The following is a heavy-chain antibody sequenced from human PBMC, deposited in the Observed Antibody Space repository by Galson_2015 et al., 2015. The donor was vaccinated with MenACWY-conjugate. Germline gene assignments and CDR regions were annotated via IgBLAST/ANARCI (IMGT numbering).Heavy chain of an antibody. V-gene: IGHV1-46*01. D-gene: IGHD6-13*01. J-gene: IGHJ6*02. CDR2: INPRSGNT. Sequence: SVKVSCKASGVTFTKYNINWVRQAPGQGLEWMGIINPRSGNTNYAQRFQGRVAMTRDTSTSTVYMELSSLISEDTAVYYCARDPPGELGPPDDYCGMDVWGQGTTVTVSS. CDR1: GVTFTKYN. CDR3: ARDPPGELGPPDDYCGMDV.